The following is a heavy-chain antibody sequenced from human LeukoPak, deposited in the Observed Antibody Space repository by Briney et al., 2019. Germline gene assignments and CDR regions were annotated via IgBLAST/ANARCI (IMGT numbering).Heavy chain of an antibody. J-gene: IGHJ4*02. V-gene: IGHV3-21*01. CDR1: GFTFSAYW. CDR3: ARLAVADVIDY. CDR2: ISSSSSYI. D-gene: IGHD6-19*01. Sequence: GGSLRLSCAASGFTFSAYWMHWVRHAPGKGLEWVSSISSSSSYIYYADSVKGRFTISRDNAKNSLYLQMNSLRAEDTAVYYCARLAVADVIDYWGQGTLVTVSS.